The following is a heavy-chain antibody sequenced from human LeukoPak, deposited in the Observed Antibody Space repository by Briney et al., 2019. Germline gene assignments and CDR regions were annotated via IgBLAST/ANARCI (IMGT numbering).Heavy chain of an antibody. Sequence: PGSSLRLSCAASGFTFSRNGMHWVRQAPGKGLEWVAVIWYDGSNKYYADSVKGRFTISRDNSKNTLYLQMNSPRAEDTAVYYCASGRLNYFYAMDIWGQGTTVTVSS. V-gene: IGHV3-33*01. CDR1: GFTFSRNG. J-gene: IGHJ6*02. CDR2: IWYDGSNK. CDR3: ASGRLNYFYAMDI.